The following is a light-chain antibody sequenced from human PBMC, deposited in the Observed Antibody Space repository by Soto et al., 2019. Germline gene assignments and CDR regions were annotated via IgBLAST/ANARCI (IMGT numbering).Light chain of an antibody. CDR1: QSVGKY. Sequence: EIVLRQSPATLSLSPGEGATLSCRASQSVGKYLVWYQQKPGQAPRLLIYDASNRATGIPARFSGSGSGTDFTLTISRVEPEDFALYYCQQYGNSLWTFGQGTKVDIK. CDR2: DAS. J-gene: IGKJ1*01. V-gene: IGKV3-11*01. CDR3: QQYGNSLWT.